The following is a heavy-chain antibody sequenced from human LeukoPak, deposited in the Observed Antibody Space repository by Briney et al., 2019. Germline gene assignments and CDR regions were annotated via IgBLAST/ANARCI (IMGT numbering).Heavy chain of an antibody. CDR2: IIPIFDTA. Sequence: SVKVSCKASGGTFSSYAISWVRQAPGQGLEWMGGIIPIFDTANYAQKFQGRVTMTRDMSTSTVYMELSSLRSEDTAVYYCARDFDIAAAGTAWFDPWGQGTLVTVSS. J-gene: IGHJ5*02. CDR1: GGTFSSYA. D-gene: IGHD6-13*01. V-gene: IGHV1-69*05. CDR3: ARDFDIAAAGTAWFDP.